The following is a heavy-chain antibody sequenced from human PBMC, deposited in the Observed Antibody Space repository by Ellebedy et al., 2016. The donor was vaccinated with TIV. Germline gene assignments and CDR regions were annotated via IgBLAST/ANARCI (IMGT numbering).Heavy chain of an antibody. CDR3: ARRSYDILTGHYIIDY. CDR1: GDSSSSGGYY. CDR2: IYYSGST. D-gene: IGHD3-9*01. Sequence: MPSETLSLTCTVSGDSSSSGGYYWDWIRQPPGKGLEWIGSIYYSGSTYYNPSLKNRVTISVETSKNQFSLRLSSVTAADTAVYYCARRSYDILTGHYIIDYWGQGTLVTVSS. V-gene: IGHV4-39*01. J-gene: IGHJ4*02.